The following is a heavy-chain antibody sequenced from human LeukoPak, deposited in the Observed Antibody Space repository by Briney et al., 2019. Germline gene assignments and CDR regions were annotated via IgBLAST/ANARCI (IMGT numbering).Heavy chain of an antibody. V-gene: IGHV3-7*01. CDR3: ARDAGYSYGYGFDY. CDR1: GFTFSSYW. CDR2: IKQDGSEE. J-gene: IGHJ4*02. Sequence: GGSLRLSCAASGFTFSSYWMSWVRQAPGKGLEWVANIKQDGSEEYYVDSVKGRFTISRDNAKNSLYLQMNSLRAEDTAVYYCARDAGYSYGYGFDYWGQGTLVTVSS. D-gene: IGHD5-18*01.